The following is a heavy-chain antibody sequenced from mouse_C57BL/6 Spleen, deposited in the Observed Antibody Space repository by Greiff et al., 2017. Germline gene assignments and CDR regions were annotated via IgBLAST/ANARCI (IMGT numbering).Heavy chain of an antibody. CDR1: GYTFTDYN. CDR2: INPNNGGT. CDR3: AREGQLRLRCAY. J-gene: IGHJ3*01. V-gene: IGHV1-18*01. Sequence: VQLQQSGPELVKPGASVKIPCKASGYTFTDYNMDWVKQSHGKSLEWIGDINPNNGGTIYNQKFKGKATLTVDKSSSTAYMELRSLTSEDTAVYYCAREGQLRLRCAYWGQGTLVTVSA. D-gene: IGHD3-2*02.